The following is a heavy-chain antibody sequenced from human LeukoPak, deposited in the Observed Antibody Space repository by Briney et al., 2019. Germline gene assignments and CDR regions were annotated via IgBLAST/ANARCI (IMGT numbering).Heavy chain of an antibody. D-gene: IGHD3-22*01. V-gene: IGHV4-39*01. Sequence: TPSVTLSLTCTVSGGSISSSSYYWGWIGQPPGKGLEWIGSIYYSGSTYYNPSLKSRVTISVDTSKNQFSLKLSSVTAADTAVYYCARHRMYYYDSSGRGVADAFDIWGQGTMVTVSS. CDR2: IYYSGST. CDR1: GGSISSSSYY. CDR3: ARHRMYYYDSSGRGVADAFDI. J-gene: IGHJ3*02.